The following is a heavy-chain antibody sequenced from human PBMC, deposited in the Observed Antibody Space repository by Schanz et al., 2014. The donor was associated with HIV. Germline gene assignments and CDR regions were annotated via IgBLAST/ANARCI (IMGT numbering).Heavy chain of an antibody. Sequence: QVQLVQSGAEGRKPGASVKVSCKTSGYTFIDYFIHWVRQAPGQGLEWMGWIDPNSGGFARKFNDRVTMTRDTSISTAFMELSSLRSDDTAVYYCARDTNFVLDVWGQGTTVTVSS. D-gene: IGHD2-8*01. J-gene: IGHJ6*02. CDR2: IDPNSGG. V-gene: IGHV1-2*02. CDR3: ARDTNFVLDV. CDR1: GYTFIDYF.